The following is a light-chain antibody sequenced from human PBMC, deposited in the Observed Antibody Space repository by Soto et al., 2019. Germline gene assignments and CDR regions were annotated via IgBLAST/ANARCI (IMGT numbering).Light chain of an antibody. Sequence: DIQMTQSPSSLSASVGDRVTITCRASQGISNYLAWYQQKPGKVPKLLIYAASTLQSGVPSRFSGSGSGPDFTLTIRSLQPEEVATYYCQKYNSALLTFGQGTKVEIK. CDR3: QKYNSALLT. J-gene: IGKJ1*01. V-gene: IGKV1-27*01. CDR2: AAS. CDR1: QGISNY.